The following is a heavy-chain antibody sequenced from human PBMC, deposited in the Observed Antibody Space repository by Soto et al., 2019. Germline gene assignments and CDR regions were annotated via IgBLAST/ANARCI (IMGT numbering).Heavy chain of an antibody. CDR1: GGTFNSYT. V-gene: IGHV1-69*02. CDR3: ARSYGSGSRPFDY. Sequence: QVQLVRSGAEVKKPGSSVKVSCKASGGTFNSYTFSWVRQAPGQGLEWMGRIIPVLSMSTYAQKFHGRVSLIADKSTNTDYMELYSLRSDDTGVYYCARSYGSGSRPFDYWGQGTLVTVSS. CDR2: IIPVLSMS. J-gene: IGHJ4*02. D-gene: IGHD3-10*01.